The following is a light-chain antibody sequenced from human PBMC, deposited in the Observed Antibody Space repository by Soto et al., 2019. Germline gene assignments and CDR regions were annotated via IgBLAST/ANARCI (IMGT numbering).Light chain of an antibody. Sequence: QSALTQPASVSGSPGQSITICCTGTSSDVGGYNYVSWYQQHPGKAPKLMIYDVSNRPSGVSNRFSGSKSGNTASLTISGLQAEDEADYYCSSYTSSSPPVVFGGGTKLTVL. V-gene: IGLV2-14*01. CDR1: SSDVGGYNY. CDR3: SSYTSSSPPVV. J-gene: IGLJ2*01. CDR2: DVS.